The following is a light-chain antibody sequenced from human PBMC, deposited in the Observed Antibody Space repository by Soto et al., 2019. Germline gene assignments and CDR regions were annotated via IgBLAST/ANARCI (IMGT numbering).Light chain of an antibody. J-gene: IGKJ1*01. CDR3: QQYGSSGT. CDR2: GAS. CDR1: QSVSNNY. Sequence: EIVFTQSPGTLSLSPGERATLSYRASQSVSNNYLAWYQQQPGQAPRLLIYGASNTATGIPDRFSVGGSGTDFTLAISRLESEDVAVYYCQQYGSSGTFGQGTKV. V-gene: IGKV3-20*01.